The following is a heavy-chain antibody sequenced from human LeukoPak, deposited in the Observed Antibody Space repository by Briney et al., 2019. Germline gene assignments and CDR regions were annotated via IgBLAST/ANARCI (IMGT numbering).Heavy chain of an antibody. J-gene: IGHJ3*02. CDR1: GGSISSYY. D-gene: IGHD2-2*02. CDR3: ARIGGIPLGSFDI. CDR2: ICYSGSS. Sequence: KPSETLSLTCTVSGGSISSYYWSRIRQPPGKGLEWIGYICYSGSSNYNSALKSRVTISADTSKNQFSLKLSSVTAADTAIYYCARIGGIPLGSFDIWGQGTMVTVSS. V-gene: IGHV4-59*01.